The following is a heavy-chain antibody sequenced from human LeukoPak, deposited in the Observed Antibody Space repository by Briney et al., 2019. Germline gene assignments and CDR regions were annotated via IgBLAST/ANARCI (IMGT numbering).Heavy chain of an antibody. Sequence: GGSLRLSCAASGFTFSSYAMHWVRQAPGMGLEWVSAIGGSGGSTYYADSVKGRFTISRDNSKNTLYLQMNSLRAEDTAVYYCATDYYDSSEDFDYWGQGTLVTVSS. CDR2: IGGSGGST. V-gene: IGHV3-23*01. CDR1: GFTFSSYA. D-gene: IGHD3-22*01. CDR3: ATDYYDSSEDFDY. J-gene: IGHJ4*02.